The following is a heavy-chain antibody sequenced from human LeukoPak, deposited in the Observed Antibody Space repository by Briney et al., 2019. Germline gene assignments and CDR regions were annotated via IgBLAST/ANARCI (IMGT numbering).Heavy chain of an antibody. CDR2: MNHSGST. D-gene: IGHD1-26*01. Sequence: SETLSRTFSGYGVSGYNIHWGGLRQPPGKGLEWIGEMNHSGSTNYNPSLKSRVTISVDTSKNQFSLQLNSLTGADTAVYYCARVSISCTTDVCYYPDYWGQGTLVTVSS. CDR3: ARVSISCTTDVCYYPDY. CDR1: GVSGYNIH. J-gene: IGHJ4*02. V-gene: IGHV4-34*01.